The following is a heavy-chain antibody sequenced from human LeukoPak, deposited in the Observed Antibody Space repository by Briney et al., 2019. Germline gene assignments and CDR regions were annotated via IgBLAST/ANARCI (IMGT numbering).Heavy chain of an antibody. CDR1: GFTFSSYG. V-gene: IGHV3-33*06. CDR3: AKDLSYYYDSSGYNFDY. Sequence: PGGSLRLSCAASGFTFSSYGMHWVRQAPGKGLEWVAGIWYDGSNKYYADSVKGRFTISRDNSKNTLYLQMNSLRAEDTAVYYCAKDLSYYYDSSGYNFDYWGQGTLVTVSS. J-gene: IGHJ4*02. CDR2: IWYDGSNK. D-gene: IGHD3-22*01.